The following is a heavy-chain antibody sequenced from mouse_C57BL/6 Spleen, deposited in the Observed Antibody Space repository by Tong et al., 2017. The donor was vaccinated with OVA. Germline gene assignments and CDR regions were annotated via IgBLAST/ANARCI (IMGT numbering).Heavy chain of an antibody. J-gene: IGHJ3*01. D-gene: IGHD2-4*01. CDR2: IDPENGDT. Sequence: EVQLQQSGAELVRPGASVKLSCTASGFNIKDDYMHWVKQRPEQGLEWIGWIDPENGDTEYASKFQGKATITADTSTNTGYLQLRRLTCGDTAGYCCTTSYDYAWFAYWGQGTLVTVSA. CDR1: GFNIKDDY. V-gene: IGHV14-4*01. CDR3: TTSYDYAWFAY.